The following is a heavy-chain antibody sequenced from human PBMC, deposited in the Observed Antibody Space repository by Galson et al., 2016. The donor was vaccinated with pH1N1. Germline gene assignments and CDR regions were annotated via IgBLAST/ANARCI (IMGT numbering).Heavy chain of an antibody. D-gene: IGHD3-3*01. CDR1: GGSINNDIYY. CDR2: IYAYGST. Sequence: TLSLICTVSGGSINNDIYYCAWTRRPAGKGLEWFGRIYAYGSTNINPSPKSRVTLSVDTSKNEFSLRLTSVTAADPAVYYCAGGDGSVRVLEGGMDVGGQGTTVTVSS. CDR3: AGGDGSVRVLEGGMDV. V-gene: IGHV4-61*02. J-gene: IGHJ6*02.